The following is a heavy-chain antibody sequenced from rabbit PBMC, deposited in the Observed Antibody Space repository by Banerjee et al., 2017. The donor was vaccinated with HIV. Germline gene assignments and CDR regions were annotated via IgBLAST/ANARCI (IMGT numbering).Heavy chain of an antibody. CDR1: AFSFSNKYV. Sequence: QEQLEESGGDLVKPEGSLTLTCTASAFSFSNKYVMCWVRQAPGKGLEWIGCINSSSRNVVYASWAKGRFTISRPSTTVDLKMTSLTAADTATYFCARDLTGVIGWNFNLWGQGTLVTVS. J-gene: IGHJ4*01. D-gene: IGHD1-1*01. CDR3: ARDLTGVIGWNFNL. V-gene: IGHV1S45*01. CDR2: INSSSRNV.